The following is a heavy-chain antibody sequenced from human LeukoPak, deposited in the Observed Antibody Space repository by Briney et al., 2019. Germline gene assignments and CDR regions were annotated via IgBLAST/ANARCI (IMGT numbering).Heavy chain of an antibody. D-gene: IGHD4-23*01. CDR1: GGSFSGYY. CDR2: IYHTGST. CDR3: ARDPYGNSGRYDY. J-gene: IGHJ4*02. Sequence: SETLSLTCAVYGGSFSGYYWAWIRQPPGKGLEWTGSIYHTGSTYYNPSLKSRVTISVDTSKNQFSLKLSSVTAADTAVYYCARDPYGNSGRYDYWGQGTLVTVSS. V-gene: IGHV4-38-2*02.